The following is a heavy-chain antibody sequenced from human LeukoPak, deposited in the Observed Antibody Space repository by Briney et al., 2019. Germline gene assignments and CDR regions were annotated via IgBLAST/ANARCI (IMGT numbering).Heavy chain of an antibody. CDR3: AKEFMVRGVIIAQPDY. V-gene: IGHV3-23*01. D-gene: IGHD3-10*01. CDR2: ISGSGGST. CDR1: GFTFSSYA. J-gene: IGHJ4*02. Sequence: GGSLRLSCAASGFTFSSYAMSWVRQAPGKGLEWVSAISGSGGSTYYADSVKGRFTISRDNSKNTLYLQMNSLRAEDTAVYYCAKEFMVRGVIIAQPDYWGQGTLVTVSS.